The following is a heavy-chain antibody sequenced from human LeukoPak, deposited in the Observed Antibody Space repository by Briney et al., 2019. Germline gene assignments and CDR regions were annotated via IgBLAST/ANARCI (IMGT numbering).Heavy chain of an antibody. D-gene: IGHD1-26*01. CDR2: IYYGGST. CDR3: ARGSYVGPTSGYFDY. Sequence: PSQTLSLTCTVSGGSISSGGYNWSWIRQHPGKGLECIGYIYYGGSTYYNPSLKSRVTISVDTSKDQFSLKLSSVTAADTAVYYCARGSYVGPTSGYFDYWGQGTLVTVSS. CDR1: GGSISSGGYN. J-gene: IGHJ4*02. V-gene: IGHV4-31*03.